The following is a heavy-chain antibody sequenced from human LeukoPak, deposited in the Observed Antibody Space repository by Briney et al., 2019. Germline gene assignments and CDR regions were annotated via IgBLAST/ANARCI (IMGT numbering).Heavy chain of an antibody. CDR2: ISAYNGNT. CDR1: GYTFTSYG. D-gene: IGHD2-2*01. CDR3: ARDCSSTSCFGVNWFDP. V-gene: IGHV1-18*01. J-gene: IGHJ5*02. Sequence: ASVKVSCKASGYTFTSYGISWVRQAPGQGLEWMGWISAYNGNTNYAQKLQGRVTMTTDTSTSTACMELRSLRSDDTAVYYCARDCSSTSCFGVNWFDPWGQGTLVTVSS.